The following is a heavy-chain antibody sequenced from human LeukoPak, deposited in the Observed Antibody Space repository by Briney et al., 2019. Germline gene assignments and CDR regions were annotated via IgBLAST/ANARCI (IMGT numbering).Heavy chain of an antibody. V-gene: IGHV4-38-2*01. J-gene: IGHJ2*01. Sequence: SETLSLTCAVSGYSISSGYYWGWIRQPPGKGLEWIGSIYHNGSTYYNPSLKSRVTISVDTSKNQFSLKLSSVTAADTAVYYCASLYYDILTGYPEGYFDLWGRGTLVTVSS. CDR2: IYHNGST. D-gene: IGHD3-9*01. CDR3: ASLYYDILTGYPEGYFDL. CDR1: GYSISSGYY.